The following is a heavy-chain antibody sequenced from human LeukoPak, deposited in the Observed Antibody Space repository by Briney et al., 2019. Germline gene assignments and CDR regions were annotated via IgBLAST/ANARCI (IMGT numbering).Heavy chain of an antibody. D-gene: IGHD1-14*01. CDR2: INSDGSST. V-gene: IGHV3-74*01. J-gene: IGHJ6*03. CDR3: ARAPPEGSSYMDV. CDR1: GFTFSSYW. Sequence: PGGSLRLSCAASGFTFSSYWMHWVRQAPGKGLVWVSRINSDGSSTSYADSVKGRFTISRDNGKNTLYLQMNSLRAEDTAVYYCARAPPEGSSYMDVWGKGTTVTFSS.